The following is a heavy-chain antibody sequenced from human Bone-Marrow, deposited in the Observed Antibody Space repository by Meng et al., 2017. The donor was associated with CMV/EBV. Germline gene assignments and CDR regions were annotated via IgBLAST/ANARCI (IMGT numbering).Heavy chain of an antibody. CDR2: ISYDGSNK. J-gene: IGHJ6*01. V-gene: IGHV3-30-3*01. D-gene: IGHD2-2*01. Sequence: GESLKISCAASGFTFSSYAMHWVRQAPGKGLEWVADISYDGSNKYYADSVKGRFTISRDNSKNTLYLQMNSLRAEDTAVYYCETLGYCSSTSCSLYYYYGMVVWGPGATVTCSS. CDR3: ETLGYCSSTSCSLYYYYGMVV. CDR1: GFTFSSYA.